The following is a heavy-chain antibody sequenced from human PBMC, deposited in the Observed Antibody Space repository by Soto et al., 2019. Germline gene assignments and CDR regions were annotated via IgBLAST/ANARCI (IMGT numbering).Heavy chain of an antibody. V-gene: IGHV3-23*01. CDR3: AKYGVTRSSFYLDY. Sequence: EVQLLESGGGLGQPGGSLRLSCAASGFTFSSYAMSWVRQAPGKGLEWVSSISGSGGSTYYADSVKGRFTISRDNPKNTLYLQMNSLRAEDTAVYYCAKYGVTRSSFYLDYWGQGTLVTVSS. J-gene: IGHJ4*02. D-gene: IGHD2-8*01. CDR1: GFTFSSYA. CDR2: ISGSGGST.